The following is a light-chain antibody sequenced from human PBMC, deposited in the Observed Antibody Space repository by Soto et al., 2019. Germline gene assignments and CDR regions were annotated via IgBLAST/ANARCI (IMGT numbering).Light chain of an antibody. V-gene: IGKV3-11*01. CDR3: QQCYNWPLT. Sequence: DIVLTQSPGTLSLSPGETASLSCRASQNVDTSLAWYQQRPGRAPRLLMSEASRRAAGIPARFSGTGSGTDFTLTINSLEPEDVAVYYCQQCYNWPLTFGAGTRVEI. CDR1: QNVDTS. J-gene: IGKJ4*01. CDR2: EAS.